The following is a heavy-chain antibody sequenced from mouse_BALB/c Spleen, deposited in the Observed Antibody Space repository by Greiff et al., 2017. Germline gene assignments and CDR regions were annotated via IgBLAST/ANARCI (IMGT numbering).Heavy chain of an antibody. V-gene: IGHV2-6-7*01. CDR3: ARYDGTTITYAIDY. J-gene: IGHJ4*01. CDR1: GFSLTGYG. CDR2: IWGDGST. Sequence: VKLMESGPGLVAPSQSLSITCTVSGFSLTGYGVNWVRQPPGKGLEWLGMIWGDGSTDYNSALKSRLSISKDNSKSQVFLKMNSLQTDDTARYYCARYDGTTITYAIDYWGQGTSVTVSS. D-gene: IGHD2-4*01.